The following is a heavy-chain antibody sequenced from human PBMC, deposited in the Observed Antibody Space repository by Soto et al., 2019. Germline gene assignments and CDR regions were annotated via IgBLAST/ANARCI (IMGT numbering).Heavy chain of an antibody. CDR3: ASGDIVATTY. V-gene: IGHV4-31*03. Sequence: QVQLQASGPGLVKPSQTLSSTCTVSGGSISSGGYYWSWIRHHTGNGMEWIGYIYYSGSTYFNQSRKNRVTISVDKSNNQFSLKLGAVTAAGTAAYYCASGDIVATTYWGQGTLVTVSS. CDR1: GGSISSGGYY. J-gene: IGHJ4*02. D-gene: IGHD5-12*01. CDR2: IYYSGST.